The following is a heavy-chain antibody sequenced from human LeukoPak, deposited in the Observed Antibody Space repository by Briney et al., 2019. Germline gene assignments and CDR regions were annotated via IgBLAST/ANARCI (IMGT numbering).Heavy chain of an antibody. CDR2: IYYSGST. D-gene: IGHD5-24*01. CDR3: ARDGDGSGVAKY. V-gene: IGHV4-59*01. Sequence: PSETLSLTCTVSGGSISSYYWSWIRQPPGKGLEWIGYIYYSGSTNYNPSLKSRVTISVDTSKNQFSLKLSSVTAADTAVYYWARDGDGSGVAKYWGQGTLVTVSS. CDR1: GGSISSYY. J-gene: IGHJ4*02.